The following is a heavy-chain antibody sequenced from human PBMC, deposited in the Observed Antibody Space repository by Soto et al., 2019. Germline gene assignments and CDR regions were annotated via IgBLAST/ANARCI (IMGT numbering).Heavy chain of an antibody. Sequence: EVQLLESGGGLVQPGGSLRLSCVAFGFTFSSYAMSWVRQAPGKGLEWVSAISGSGGSTYYADSVKGRFTISRDNSKYTLYLQMNSLRAEDTAVYYCAKEAGYSSGWDTFDYWGQGTLVTVSS. D-gene: IGHD6-19*01. J-gene: IGHJ4*02. CDR3: AKEAGYSSGWDTFDY. CDR2: ISGSGGST. CDR1: GFTFSSYA. V-gene: IGHV3-23*01.